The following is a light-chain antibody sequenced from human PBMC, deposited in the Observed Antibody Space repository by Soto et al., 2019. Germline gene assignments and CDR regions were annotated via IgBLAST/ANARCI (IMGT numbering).Light chain of an antibody. J-gene: IGKJ5*01. CDR2: GAS. Sequence: EIVMTQSPATLSVSPGERATLSCRASQSISSKLGWYQQRPGQAPRLLLYGASTRATGIPARFSGSGSGTELTLTISSLQSEDSAVYYCQQYKSWTTITFGQGTRLEIK. CDR3: QQYKSWTTIT. CDR1: QSISSK. V-gene: IGKV3-15*01.